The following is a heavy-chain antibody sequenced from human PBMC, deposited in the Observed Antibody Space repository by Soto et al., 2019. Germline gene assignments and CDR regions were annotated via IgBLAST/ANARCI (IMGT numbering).Heavy chain of an antibody. J-gene: IGHJ5*02. V-gene: IGHV3-23*01. CDR3: AKDRYYDTPGWFDP. CDR2: ISANGASI. CDR1: GFTVSNNY. D-gene: IGHD3-22*01. Sequence: GGSLRLSCAPSGFTVSNNYMNWVRQAPGKGLEWVSAISANGASIQHADSVKGRFSVSRDNAKNTVYLQMDNLRTEDSAVYYCAKDRYYDTPGWFDPWGQGSRVTVSS.